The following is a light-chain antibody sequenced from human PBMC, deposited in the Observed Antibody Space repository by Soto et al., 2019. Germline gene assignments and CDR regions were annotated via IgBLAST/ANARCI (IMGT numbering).Light chain of an antibody. J-gene: IGKJ4*01. CDR3: QQSYSTPRT. CDR1: QSISSY. CDR2: AAS. V-gene: IGKV1-39*01. Sequence: DIQMTQSPSSLSTSVGDRVTITCRSSQSISSYLNWYQQKQGKAPKLXIYAASSLQSGVPSRFSGSGSGTDLTFTISSLQPEDFETYDCQQSYSTPRTFGGGTKVEI.